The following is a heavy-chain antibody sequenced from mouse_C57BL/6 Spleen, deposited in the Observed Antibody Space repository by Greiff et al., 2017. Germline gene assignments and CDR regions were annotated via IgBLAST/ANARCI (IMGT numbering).Heavy chain of an antibody. V-gene: IGHV1-15*01. CDR3: TRYYYGSSWGVAY. CDR2: IDPETGGT. D-gene: IGHD1-1*01. J-gene: IGHJ3*01. Sequence: QVQLQQSGAELVRPGASVTLSCKASGYTFTDYDMHWVKQTPVHGLEWIGAIDPETGGTAYNQKFKGKAILTADKSSSTAYMELRSLTSEDSAVYYCTRYYYGSSWGVAYWGQGTLVTVSA. CDR1: GYTFTDYD.